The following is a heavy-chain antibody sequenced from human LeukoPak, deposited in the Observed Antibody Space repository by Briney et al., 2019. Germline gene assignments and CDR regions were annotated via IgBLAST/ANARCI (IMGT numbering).Heavy chain of an antibody. Sequence: PSETLSLTCGVYGGSFRGYYWNWIRQPPGKGLEWIGEINHSGSTNYNASLKSRVTISLDTSKKTFSLKLSSVTAADTAVYYCASTERCSTTCPLDYWGQGTLVTVSS. V-gene: IGHV4-34*01. CDR3: ASTERCSTTCPLDY. CDR2: INHSGST. J-gene: IGHJ4*02. CDR1: GGSFRGYY. D-gene: IGHD2-2*01.